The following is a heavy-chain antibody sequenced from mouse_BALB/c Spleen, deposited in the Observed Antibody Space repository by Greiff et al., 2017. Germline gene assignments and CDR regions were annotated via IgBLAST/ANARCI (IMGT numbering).Heavy chain of an antibody. CDR3: ARESSRYYAMDY. V-gene: IGHV5-6-4*01. CDR2: ISSGGSYT. CDR1: GFTFSSYT. Sequence: EVQLVESGGGLVKPGGSLKLSCAASGFTFSSYTMSWVRQTPEKRLEWVATISSGGSYTYYPDSVKGRFTISRDNAKNTLYLQMSSLKSEDTAMYYCARESSRYYAMDYWGQGTSVTVSS. J-gene: IGHJ4*01.